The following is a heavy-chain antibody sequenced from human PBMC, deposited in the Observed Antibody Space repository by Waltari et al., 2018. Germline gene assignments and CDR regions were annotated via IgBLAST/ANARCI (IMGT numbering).Heavy chain of an antibody. D-gene: IGHD2-15*01. CDR2: INPNSGCT. CDR1: GYTFTGYY. J-gene: IGHJ3*02. Sequence: QVQLVQSGAEVKKPGASVKVSCKASGYTFTGYYMHWVRQAPGQGLEWMGRINPNSGCTNYAQKFQGRVTMTRDTSISTAYMELSRLRSDDTAVYYCARDRLDIVVVVAGDAVDIWGQGTMVTVSS. V-gene: IGHV1-2*06. CDR3: ARDRLDIVVVVAGDAVDI.